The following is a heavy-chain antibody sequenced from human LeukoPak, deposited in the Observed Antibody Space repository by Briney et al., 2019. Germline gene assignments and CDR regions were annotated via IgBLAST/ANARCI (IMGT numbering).Heavy chain of an antibody. J-gene: IGHJ4*02. Sequence: GGSLRLSCKASGFTFTVYWMTWVRQAPGKGLEWVANINHDGTEKYYVDSVKGRFTISRENAKNSLFLQMSSLRAEDTAVYYCARGRFYHDSPEWGQGTLVTVSS. D-gene: IGHD3-22*01. V-gene: IGHV3-7*01. CDR2: INHDGTEK. CDR1: GFTFTVYW. CDR3: ARGRFYHDSPE.